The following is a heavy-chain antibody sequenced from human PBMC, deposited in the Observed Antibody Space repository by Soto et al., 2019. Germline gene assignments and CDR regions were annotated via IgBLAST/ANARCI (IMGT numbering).Heavy chain of an antibody. CDR2: IHYSGST. V-gene: IGHV4-59*01. Sequence: SSETLSLTCTVSGDSISSYYWSWIRQPPGKGLEWIGYIHYSGSTTYNPSLKSRVTISVDTSKNQFSLKPSSVTAADTAVYYCARFGYSYGPFDYWGQGTLVTVSS. D-gene: IGHD5-18*01. J-gene: IGHJ4*02. CDR3: ARFGYSYGPFDY. CDR1: GDSISSYY.